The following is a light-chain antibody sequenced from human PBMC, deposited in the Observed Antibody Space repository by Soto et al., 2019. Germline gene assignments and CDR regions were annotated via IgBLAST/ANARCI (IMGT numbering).Light chain of an antibody. CDR1: QSVRNNY. V-gene: IGKV3-20*01. CDR3: QQYGTSSKYT. J-gene: IGKJ2*01. CDR2: DAS. Sequence: ENVLTQSPGTLSLSPGERATLSCRARQSVRNNYLAWYQQKPGQAPRVLIFDASRRAAGIPDRFSGRGSGTDFALTISRLEPEDFAVYYCQQYGTSSKYTFGQGTKLEIK.